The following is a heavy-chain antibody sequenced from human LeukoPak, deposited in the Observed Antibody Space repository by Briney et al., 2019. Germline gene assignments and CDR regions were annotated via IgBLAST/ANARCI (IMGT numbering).Heavy chain of an antibody. CDR2: INHSGST. CDR3: ARADYSSGWYGWFDP. Sequence: SETLSLTCAVYGGSFSGYYWSWIRQPPGKGLEWIGEINHSGSTNYSPSLKSRVTISVDTSKNQFSLKLSSVTAADTAVYYCARADYSSGWYGWFDPWGQGTLVTVSS. D-gene: IGHD6-19*01. V-gene: IGHV4-34*01. J-gene: IGHJ5*02. CDR1: GGSFSGYY.